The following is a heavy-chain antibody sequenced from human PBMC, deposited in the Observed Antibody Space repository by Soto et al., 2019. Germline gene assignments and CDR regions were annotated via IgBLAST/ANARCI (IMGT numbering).Heavy chain of an antibody. Sequence: PGGSLRLSCAASGFTFSSYGMHWVRQAPGKGLEWVAVISYDGSNKYYADSVKGRFTISRDNSKNTLYLQMNSLRAEDTAVYYCAKDSPTVTTIDYWGQGTLVTVSS. CDR2: ISYDGSNK. V-gene: IGHV3-30*18. CDR1: GFTFSSYG. D-gene: IGHD4-4*01. J-gene: IGHJ4*02. CDR3: AKDSPTVTTIDY.